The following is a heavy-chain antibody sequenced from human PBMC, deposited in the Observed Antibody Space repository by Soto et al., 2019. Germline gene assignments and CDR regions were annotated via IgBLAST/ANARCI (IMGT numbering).Heavy chain of an antibody. CDR1: GFTFSSYW. CDR3: ARVTPNSVRDWLPLGYYYYYMDV. Sequence: GGSLRLSCAASGFTFSSYWMSWVRQAPGKGLEWVANIKQDGSEKYYVDSVKDRFTISRDNAKNSLYLQMNSLRAEDTAVYYCARVTPNSVRDWLPLGYYYYYMDVWGKGTTVTVSS. V-gene: IGHV3-7*01. CDR2: IKQDGSEK. J-gene: IGHJ6*03. D-gene: IGHD3-9*01.